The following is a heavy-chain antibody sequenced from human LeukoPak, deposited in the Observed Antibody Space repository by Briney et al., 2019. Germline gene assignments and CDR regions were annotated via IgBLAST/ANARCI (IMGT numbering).Heavy chain of an antibody. D-gene: IGHD6-13*01. CDR1: GFTFSSYA. J-gene: IGHJ4*02. CDR2: ISSNGGST. CDR3: VKGHVAAAGSVPATIPY. Sequence: SGGSLRLSCSASGFTFSSYAMHWVRQAPGKGLEYVSAISSNGGSTYYADSVKGRFTISRDNSKNTLYLQMSSLRAEDTAVYYCVKGHVAAAGSVPATIPYWGQGTLVTVSS. V-gene: IGHV3-64D*06.